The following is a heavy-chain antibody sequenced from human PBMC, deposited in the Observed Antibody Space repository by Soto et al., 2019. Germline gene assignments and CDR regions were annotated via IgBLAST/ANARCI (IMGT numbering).Heavy chain of an antibody. CDR3: TTDRGAMYNWNDVDY. CDR1: GFTFSNAW. CDR2: IKSKTDGGTT. Sequence: GGSLRLSCAASGFTFSNAWMSWVRQAPGKGLEWVGRIKSKTDGGTTDYAAPVKGRFTISRDDSKNTLYLQMNSLKTEDTAVYYCTTDRGAMYNWNDVDYWGQGTLVTVSS. D-gene: IGHD1-1*01. J-gene: IGHJ4*02. V-gene: IGHV3-15*01.